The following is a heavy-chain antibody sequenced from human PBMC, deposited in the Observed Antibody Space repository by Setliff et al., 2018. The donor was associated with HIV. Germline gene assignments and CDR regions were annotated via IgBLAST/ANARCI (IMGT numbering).Heavy chain of an antibody. CDR2: IYWDDDK. V-gene: IGHV2-5*02. CDR1: GFSLNTPGVG. Sequence: SGPTLVNPTQTLTLTCTFSGFSLNTPGVGVGWIRQPPGKALEWLALIYWDDDKRYNSSLRTRLTTTEDTSKNQVVLIMTNMDPLDTATYFCAHKGPDALREDFDYWGQGTLVTVSS. D-gene: IGHD2-8*01. CDR3: AHKGPDALREDFDY. J-gene: IGHJ4*02.